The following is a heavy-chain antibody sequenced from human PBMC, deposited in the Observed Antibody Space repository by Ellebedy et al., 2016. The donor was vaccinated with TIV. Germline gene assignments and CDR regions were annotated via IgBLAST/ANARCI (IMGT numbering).Heavy chain of an antibody. J-gene: IGHJ6*02. CDR1: GYTFTSYD. D-gene: IGHD2-15*01. V-gene: IGHV1-8*01. CDR3: ARVDCSGGSCQPGGDYYYGMDV. CDR2: MNPNSGNT. Sequence: ASVKVSCKAFGYTFTSYDINWVRQATGQGLEWMGWMNPNSGNTGYAQKFQGRVTMNRNTSISTAYMELSSLKSEDTAVYYCARVDCSGGSCQPGGDYYYGMDVWGQGTTVTVSS.